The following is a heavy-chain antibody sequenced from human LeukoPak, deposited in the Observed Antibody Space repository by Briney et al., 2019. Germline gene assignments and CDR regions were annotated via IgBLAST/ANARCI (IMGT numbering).Heavy chain of an antibody. V-gene: IGHV1-69*13. CDR2: IIPVFGTA. CDR3: ARGRIVVDAFDI. Sequence: SVKVSCKASGGTFSSYAISWVRQAPGQGLEWMGGIIPVFGTANYAQKFQGRVTITADESTSTAYMELSSLRSEDTAVYYCARGRIVVDAFDIWGQGTMVTVSS. D-gene: IGHD2-15*01. CDR1: GGTFSSYA. J-gene: IGHJ3*02.